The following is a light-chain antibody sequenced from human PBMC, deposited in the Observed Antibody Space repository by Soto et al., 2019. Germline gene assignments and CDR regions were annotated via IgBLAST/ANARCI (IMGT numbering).Light chain of an antibody. Sequence: QSALTQPASVSGSPGQSITISCTGTSSDVGGYNYVSWYQQHPGKAPKLMIYDVSNRPSGVSNRFSGSKYGNTAALTISGLQAEEEDDYYCSSSTSSSTLVVFGGGTKLTVL. J-gene: IGLJ2*01. CDR1: SSDVGGYNY. CDR3: SSSTSSSTLVV. CDR2: DVS. V-gene: IGLV2-14*01.